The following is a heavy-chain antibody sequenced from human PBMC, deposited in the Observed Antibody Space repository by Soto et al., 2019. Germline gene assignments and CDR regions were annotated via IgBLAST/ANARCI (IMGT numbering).Heavy chain of an antibody. CDR2: TYYRSKWYN. CDR1: GDSVSSNSAA. CDR3: ARERGSSSWYLVDYYYYYYMDV. D-gene: IGHD6-13*01. J-gene: IGHJ6*03. V-gene: IGHV6-1*01. Sequence: SQTLSLTCAISGDSVSSNSAAWNWIRQSPSRGLEWLGRTYYRSKWYNDYAVSVKSRITINPDTSKNQFSLQLNSVTPEDTAVYYCARERGSSSWYLVDYYYYYYMDVWGKGTTVTVSS.